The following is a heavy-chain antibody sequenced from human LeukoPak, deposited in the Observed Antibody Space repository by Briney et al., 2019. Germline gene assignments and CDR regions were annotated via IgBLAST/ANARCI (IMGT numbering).Heavy chain of an antibody. V-gene: IGHV4-34*01. D-gene: IGHD3-22*01. CDR2: INHSGST. CDR3: ARRYYDSSGYAAFDI. CDR1: GGSFSGYY. Sequence: PSETLSLTCAVYGGSFSGYYWSWIRQPPGKGLEWIGEINHSGSTNYNPSLKSRVTISVDTSKNQFSLKLSSVTAADTAVYYCARRYYDSSGYAAFDIWGQGTTVTVSS. J-gene: IGHJ3*02.